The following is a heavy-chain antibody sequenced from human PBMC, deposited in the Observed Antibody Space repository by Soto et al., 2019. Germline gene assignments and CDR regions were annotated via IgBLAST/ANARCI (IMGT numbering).Heavy chain of an antibody. J-gene: IGHJ4*02. D-gene: IGHD5-12*01. CDR2: IYYSGST. CDR1: GGSISSGGYY. V-gene: IGHV4-31*03. Sequence: SETLSLTCTVSGGSISSGGYYWSWIRQHPGKGLEWIGYIYYSGSTYYNPSLKSRVTISVDTSKNQFSLKLSSVTAADTAVYYCASGDRIYSGYDYWGQGTLVTVSS. CDR3: ASGDRIYSGYDY.